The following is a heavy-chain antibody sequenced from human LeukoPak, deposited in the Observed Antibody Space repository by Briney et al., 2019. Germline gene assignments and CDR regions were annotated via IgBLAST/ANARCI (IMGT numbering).Heavy chain of an antibody. CDR2: IYSGGST. CDR1: GFTVSSNY. J-gene: IGHJ4*02. V-gene: IGHV3-66*01. D-gene: IGHD4-17*01. CDR3: ARVDYGDYGCDY. Sequence: PGGSLRLSCAASGFTVSSNYMSWVRQAPGKGLEWVSVIYSGGSTYYADSVKGRFTISRDNSKNTLYLQMNSLRAEDTAVYYCARVDYGDYGCDYWGQGTLVTVSS.